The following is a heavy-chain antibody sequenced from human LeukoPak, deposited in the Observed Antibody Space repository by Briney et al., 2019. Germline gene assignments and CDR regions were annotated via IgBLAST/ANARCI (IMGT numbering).Heavy chain of an antibody. CDR3: ARARTIFGVVHDAFDI. Sequence: SVRVSCKASGGTFSSYAISWVRQAPGQGLEWMGGIIPIFGTANYAQKFQGRVTITADESTSTAYMELSSLRSEDTAVYYCARARTIFGVVHDAFDIWGQGTMVTVSS. CDR1: GGTFSSYA. D-gene: IGHD3-3*01. CDR2: IIPIFGTA. J-gene: IGHJ3*02. V-gene: IGHV1-69*13.